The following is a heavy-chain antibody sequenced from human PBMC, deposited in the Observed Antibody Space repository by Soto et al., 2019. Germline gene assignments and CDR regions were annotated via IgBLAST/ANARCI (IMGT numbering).Heavy chain of an antibody. CDR1: GFTFSSYG. Sequence: GGSLRLSCTASGFTFSSYGMGWVRQAPGKGLQWVSTIRGDGGQTHYTDSVKGRFSISRDNSKNTVYLQMDSLRAEDTAMYFCARDVGLDSDDFFAYWGQGTQVTAPQ. D-gene: IGHD3-9*01. CDR2: IRGDGGQT. CDR3: ARDVGLDSDDFFAY. V-gene: IGHV3-23*01. J-gene: IGHJ4*02.